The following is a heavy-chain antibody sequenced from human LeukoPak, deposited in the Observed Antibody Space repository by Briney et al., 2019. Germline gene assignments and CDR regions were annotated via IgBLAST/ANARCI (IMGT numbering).Heavy chain of an antibody. V-gene: IGHV3-33*01. J-gene: IGHJ6*02. CDR3: ARISGSNLDWFRLNYYYYGMDV. Sequence: GGSLRLSCAASGFTFSSYGMHWVRQAPGKGLEWVAVIWYDGSNKYYADSVKGRFTISRDNSKNTLYLQMNSLRAEDTAVYYCARISGSNLDWFRLNYYYYGMDVWGQGTTVTVSS. CDR2: IWYDGSNK. D-gene: IGHD3-9*01. CDR1: GFTFSSYG.